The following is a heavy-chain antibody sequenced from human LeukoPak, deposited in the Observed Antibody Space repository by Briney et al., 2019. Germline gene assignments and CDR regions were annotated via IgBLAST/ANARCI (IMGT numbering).Heavy chain of an antibody. Sequence: PSETLSLTCTVSGGSISSYYWSWIRQPAGKGLEWIGRIYTSGSTNYNPSLKSRVTMPVDTSKNQFSLKLSSVTAADTAVYYCARDGHYYDSSGDAFDIWGQGTMVTVSS. D-gene: IGHD3-22*01. V-gene: IGHV4-4*07. J-gene: IGHJ3*02. CDR3: ARDGHYYDSSGDAFDI. CDR2: IYTSGST. CDR1: GGSISSYY.